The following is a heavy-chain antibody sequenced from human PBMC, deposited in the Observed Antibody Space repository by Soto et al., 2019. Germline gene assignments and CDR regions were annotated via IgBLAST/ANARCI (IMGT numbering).Heavy chain of an antibody. D-gene: IGHD1-1*01. CDR3: GTLDLETGNWFDS. J-gene: IGHJ5*01. Sequence: GASVKVSCKVSGYTLTDLSMQWVRQAPGKGLEWMGGFDPEDGETIYAQKFQGRLTMTEDTSTGTKYMELSRLRYEDTAVYYCGTLDLETGNWFDSWGQGTLVTVSS. CDR1: GYTLTDLS. V-gene: IGHV1-24*01. CDR2: FDPEDGET.